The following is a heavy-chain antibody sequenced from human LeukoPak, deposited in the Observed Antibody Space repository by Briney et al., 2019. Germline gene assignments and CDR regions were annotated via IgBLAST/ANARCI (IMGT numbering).Heavy chain of an antibody. V-gene: IGHV4-59*11. CDR3: ARGSGSYGSNMDV. Sequence: SETLSLTCTVSGGSINSPYWNWIRQPPGKGLEWIGYIYSSGSTNYYPSLKSRVTISLDTSKNQFSLQLRSVTAADTAVYYCARGSGSYGSNMDVWGKGTTVTISS. CDR1: GGSINSPY. CDR2: IYSSGST. J-gene: IGHJ6*03. D-gene: IGHD3-10*01.